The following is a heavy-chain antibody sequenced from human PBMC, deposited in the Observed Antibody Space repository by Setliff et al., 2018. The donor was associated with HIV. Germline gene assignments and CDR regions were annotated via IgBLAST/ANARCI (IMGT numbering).Heavy chain of an antibody. D-gene: IGHD1-1*01. CDR1: GGSISTHY. CDR2: IYYSGST. CDR3: SNWITTVDADS. Sequence: PSETLSLTCIVFGGSISTHYWSWIRQPPGKGLEWIGSIYYSGSTNYNPSLKSRVTIPVETSKNQFSLNLNSVTAADTAVYYCSNWITTVDADSWGQGTLVTVSS. J-gene: IGHJ4*02. V-gene: IGHV4-59*11.